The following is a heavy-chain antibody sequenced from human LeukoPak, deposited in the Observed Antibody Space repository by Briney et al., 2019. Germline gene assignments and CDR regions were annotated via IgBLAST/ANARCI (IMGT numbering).Heavy chain of an antibody. D-gene: IGHD5-12*01. CDR3: ARDQLAYSGYDTLFDC. CDR2: ISYDGSNK. CDR1: GFTFNSYA. J-gene: IGHJ4*02. Sequence: GGSLRLSCAASGFTFNSYAIHWVRQAPGKGLEWVAVISYDGSNKYYADSVKGRFTISRDNSKNTLYLQLNSLRPEDTAVYYCARDQLAYSGYDTLFDCRGQGTLVTVSS. V-gene: IGHV3-30*04.